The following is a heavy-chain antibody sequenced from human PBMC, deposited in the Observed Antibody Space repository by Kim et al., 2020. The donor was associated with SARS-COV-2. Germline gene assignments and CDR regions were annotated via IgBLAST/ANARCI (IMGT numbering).Heavy chain of an antibody. CDR3: ARDRPGCYYDSRGYPCWFDP. D-gene: IGHD3-22*01. J-gene: IGHJ5*02. Sequence: SETLSLTCTVSGGSISSGSYYWSWIRQPAGKGLEWIGRIYTSGSTNYNPSLKSRVTISVDTYKNQFSLKLSSVTAADTAVYYCARDRPGCYYDSRGYPCWFDPWGQGTLVTVSS. CDR2: IYTSGST. V-gene: IGHV4-61*02. CDR1: GGSISSGSYY.